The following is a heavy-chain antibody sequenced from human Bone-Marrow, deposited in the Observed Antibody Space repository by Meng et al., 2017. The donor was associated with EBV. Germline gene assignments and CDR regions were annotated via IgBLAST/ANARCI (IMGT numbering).Heavy chain of an antibody. D-gene: IGHD3-16*01. CDR1: GYTFTGHF. V-gene: IGHV1-2*06. Sequence: QVQVVQSGAEVKKPGASVNVSCQASGYTFTGHFVHWVRQAPGQGLEWMGRINPNNGDADYAERFQGRVTMTRDTSINTVYLQLSWLTFDDTAVYYCASWITRLYWGQGTLVTVDS. CDR2: INPNNGDA. CDR3: ASWITRLY. J-gene: IGHJ4*02.